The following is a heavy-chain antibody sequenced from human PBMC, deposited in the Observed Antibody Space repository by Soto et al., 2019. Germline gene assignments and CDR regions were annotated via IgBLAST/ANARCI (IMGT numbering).Heavy chain of an antibody. J-gene: IGHJ4*02. CDR1: GYTFTSYV. V-gene: IGHV1-18*04. D-gene: IGHD3-10*01. CDR2: INANNVDT. CDR3: SRFGAYASH. Sequence: QVQLVQSGPELKKPGASVKVSCKSSGYTFTSYVISWVRQAPGQGVAWMGRINANNVDTDSRQKCHDSTTRTADAHTDTVYINLRNLTADDPVVYYCSRFGAYASHWGQATKITVSP.